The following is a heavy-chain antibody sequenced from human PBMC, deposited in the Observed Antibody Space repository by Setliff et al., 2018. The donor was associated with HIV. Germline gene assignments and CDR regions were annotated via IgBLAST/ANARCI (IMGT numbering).Heavy chain of an antibody. CDR3: ARDYVLRVTSLGY. D-gene: IGHD3-16*01. Sequence: SVKVSCKASGGTFSSFAFTWVRQAPGQGLEWMGDIIPTFGPVHYAQKFQGRVTITADDSPRTVYMELSSLRSEDTALYYCARDYVLRVTSLGYWGQGTLVTVSS. V-gene: IGHV1-69*13. CDR2: IIPTFGPV. J-gene: IGHJ4*02. CDR1: GGTFSSFA.